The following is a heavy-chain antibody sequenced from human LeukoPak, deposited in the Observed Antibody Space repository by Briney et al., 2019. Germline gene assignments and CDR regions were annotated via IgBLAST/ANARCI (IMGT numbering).Heavy chain of an antibody. CDR2: IYYSGST. V-gene: IGHV4-59*08. Sequence: SETLSLTCIVSGGSISSYYWSWIRQPPGKGLEWIGYIYYSGSTNYNPSLKSRVTISVDTSKNQLSLKLSSVTAADTAVYYCARHGRRPEFDYWGQGTLVTVSS. CDR1: GGSISSYY. J-gene: IGHJ4*02. CDR3: ARHGRRPEFDY.